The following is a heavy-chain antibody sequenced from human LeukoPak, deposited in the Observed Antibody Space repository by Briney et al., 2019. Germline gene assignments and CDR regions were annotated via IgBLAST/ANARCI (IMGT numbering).Heavy chain of an antibody. V-gene: IGHV1-8*01. CDR2: MNPNSGNT. J-gene: IGHJ4*02. CDR3: AREGAYCSSTSCSMPGAYYFDY. D-gene: IGHD2-2*01. CDR1: GYTFTSYD. Sequence: ASVKVSCKASGYTFTSYDINWVRQATGQGLEWMGWMNPNSGNTGYAQKFQGRVTMTRDTSISTAYMELSSLRSEDTAVYYCAREGAYCSSTSCSMPGAYYFDYWGQGTLVTVSS.